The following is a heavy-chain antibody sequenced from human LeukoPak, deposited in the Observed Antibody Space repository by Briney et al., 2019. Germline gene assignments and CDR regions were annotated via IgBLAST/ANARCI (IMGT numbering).Heavy chain of an antibody. CDR2: LYYSGST. CDR3: ALGCTSDNCYGGLDY. D-gene: IGHD2-15*01. V-gene: IGHV4-39*01. CDR1: GGSINNRSYF. J-gene: IGHJ4*02. Sequence: SETLSLTCTVSGGSINNRSYFWGWIRQPPGKGLEWIGTLYYSGSTYYNQFLKSRVTISVDTSKNQFFLKLSSVTAADTAIYYCALGCTSDNCYGGLDYWGQGTVVTVSS.